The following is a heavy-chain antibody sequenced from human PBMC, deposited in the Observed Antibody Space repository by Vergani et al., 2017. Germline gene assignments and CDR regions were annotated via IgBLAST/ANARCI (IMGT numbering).Heavy chain of an antibody. CDR1: GFTFTSYG. J-gene: IGHJ4*02. Sequence: EVQLLESGGGLVQPGESLRLSCTVSGFTFTSYGISWVRQAPGKGLEWVSGISASGGSTYFPDSVKGRFIISRDISKNLLYLQMSSLRADDTAVYYCAKDRPRDWETPLFLFDYWGQGTLVAVSS. CDR3: AKDRPRDWETPLFLFDY. CDR2: ISASGGST. D-gene: IGHD1-26*01. V-gene: IGHV3-23*01.